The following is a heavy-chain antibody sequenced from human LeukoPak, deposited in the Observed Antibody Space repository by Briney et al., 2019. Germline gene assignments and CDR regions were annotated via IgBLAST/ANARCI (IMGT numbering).Heavy chain of an antibody. CDR2: INHSGST. Sequence: SETLSLTCAVYGGSFSGYYWSWIRQPPGKGLEWIGEINHSGSTNCNPSLKSRVTISVDTSKNQFSLKLSSVTAADTAVYYCARGTKIQYSGTYYLPDYWGQGTLVTVSS. V-gene: IGHV4-34*01. J-gene: IGHJ4*02. CDR3: ARGTKIQYSGTYYLPDY. CDR1: GGSFSGYY. D-gene: IGHD1-26*01.